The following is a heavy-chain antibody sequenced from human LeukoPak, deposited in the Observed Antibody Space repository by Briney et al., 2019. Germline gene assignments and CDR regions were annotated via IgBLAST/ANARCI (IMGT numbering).Heavy chain of an antibody. CDR1: GYSISSGYY. CDR3: ARPQYSSFYFDY. D-gene: IGHD6-6*01. Sequence: PSETLSLTCAVSGYSISSGYYWGWIRQPPGKGLEWIGSIYHSGSTYYNPSLKSRVTISVDTSKNQFSLKLSSVTAADTAVYYCARPQYSSFYFDYWGQGTLVTVSS. CDR2: IYHSGST. J-gene: IGHJ4*02. V-gene: IGHV4-38-2*01.